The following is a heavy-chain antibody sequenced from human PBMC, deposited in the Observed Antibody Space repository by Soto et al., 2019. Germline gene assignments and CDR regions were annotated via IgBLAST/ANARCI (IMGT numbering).Heavy chain of an antibody. D-gene: IGHD6-13*01. Sequence: GASVKVSCKASGYTFTSYGISWVRQAPGQGLEWMGWISAYNGNTNYAQKLQGRVTMTTDTSTSTAYMELRSLRSDDTAVYYCARGMSSSWYYYYGMDVWGQGTTVTVSS. J-gene: IGHJ6*02. V-gene: IGHV1-18*01. CDR3: ARGMSSSWYYYYGMDV. CDR2: ISAYNGNT. CDR1: GYTFTSYG.